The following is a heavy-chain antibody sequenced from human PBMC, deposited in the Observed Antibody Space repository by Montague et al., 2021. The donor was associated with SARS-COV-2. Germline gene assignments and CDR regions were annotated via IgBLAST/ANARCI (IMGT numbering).Heavy chain of an antibody. CDR2: VYYSGST. CDR3: ARDFDY. Sequence: SETLSLTCTVSGGSISGYYWSWIRQPPGPGMEWIGYVYYSGSTDYNPDLKSRVTLSVDTSTNQFSLKLTSVTAADTAAYYCARDFDYWGQGTLVTVSS. J-gene: IGHJ4*02. V-gene: IGHV4-59*13. CDR1: GGSISGYY.